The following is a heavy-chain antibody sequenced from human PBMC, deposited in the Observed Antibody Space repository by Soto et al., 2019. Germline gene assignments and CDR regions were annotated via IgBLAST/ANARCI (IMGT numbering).Heavy chain of an antibody. CDR1: GGCISSSSYY. V-gene: IGHV4-39*01. CDR3: AVFDYYYGMDV. Sequence: SETLCLTCTVSGGCISSSSYYWGWIRQPPGKGLEWIGSIYYSGSTYYNPSLKSRVTISVDTSKNQFSLKLSSVTAADTAVYYCAVFDYYYGMDVWGQGPTVTVPS. J-gene: IGHJ6*02. CDR2: IYYSGST.